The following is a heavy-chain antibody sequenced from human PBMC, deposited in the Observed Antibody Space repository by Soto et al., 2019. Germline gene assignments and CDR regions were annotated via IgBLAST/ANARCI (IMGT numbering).Heavy chain of an antibody. CDR3: AKEWDALVVVAATHFDY. Sequence: QVQLVESGGGVVQPGRSLRLSCAASGFTFSSYGMHWVRQAPGKGLEWVAVISYDGSNKYYADYVKGRFTISRDNSKNTLYLQRHSLRAEDTAVYYCAKEWDALVVVAATHFDYWGQGALVTVSS. CDR1: GFTFSSYG. J-gene: IGHJ4*02. V-gene: IGHV3-30*18. CDR2: ISYDGSNK. D-gene: IGHD2-15*01.